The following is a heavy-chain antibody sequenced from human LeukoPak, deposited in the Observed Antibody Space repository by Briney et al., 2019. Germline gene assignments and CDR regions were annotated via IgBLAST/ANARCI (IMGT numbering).Heavy chain of an antibody. CDR2: ISGTGSTR. D-gene: IGHD3-10*01. Sequence: GGSLRLSCSASGFTFSSYEMNWVRQAPGKGLEWVSYISGTGSTRYYADSVKGRFTISRDNAKNSLFLQMNSLRAEDTAVYYCAGSKGPYYFDYWGQGTLVTVSS. V-gene: IGHV3-48*03. J-gene: IGHJ4*02. CDR1: GFTFSSYE. CDR3: AGSKGPYYFDY.